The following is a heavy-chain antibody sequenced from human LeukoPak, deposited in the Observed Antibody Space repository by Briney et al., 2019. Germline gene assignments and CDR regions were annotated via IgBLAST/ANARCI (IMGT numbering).Heavy chain of an antibody. CDR3: ARDHSNWNYAPDF. V-gene: IGHV1-2*02. Sequence: ASVQVSFQASGYTFTGYYMHWVRQAPGQGLEWMGWINPNSGGTNYAQKFQGRVTMTRDTSISTAYMELSRLRSDDTAVYYCARDHSNWNYAPDFWGQGTLVSVSS. CDR1: GYTFTGYY. D-gene: IGHD1-7*01. CDR2: INPNSGGT. J-gene: IGHJ4*02.